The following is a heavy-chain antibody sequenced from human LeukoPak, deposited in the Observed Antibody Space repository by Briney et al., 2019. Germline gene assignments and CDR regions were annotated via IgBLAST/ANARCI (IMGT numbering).Heavy chain of an antibody. CDR1: GFIFSTYW. CDR3: ARAQIAVAGTDQGTPYDY. Sequence: PGGSLRLSCGASGFIFSTYWMSWVRQAPGKGLEWVSYISSSSSTIYYADSVKGRFTISRDNAKNSLYLQMNSLRDEDTAVYYCARAQIAVAGTDQGTPYDYWGQGTLVTVSS. J-gene: IGHJ4*02. CDR2: ISSSSSTI. V-gene: IGHV3-48*02. D-gene: IGHD6-19*01.